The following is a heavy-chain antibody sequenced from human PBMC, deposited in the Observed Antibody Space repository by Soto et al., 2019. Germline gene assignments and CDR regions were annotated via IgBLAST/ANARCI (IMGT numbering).Heavy chain of an antibody. CDR2: TYFRSKWYN. V-gene: IGHV6-1*01. CDR3: AKGDNLGPKTGYAFGP. D-gene: IGHD5-12*01. CDR1: GDSVSSNSAA. Sequence: PSQTLSLTCAISGDSVSSNSAAWNWIRQSPSRGLEWLGRTYFRSKWYNDYAVSVKSRIIINPDTSNNQFSLQLNSVTPEDTAVYFFAKGDNLGPKTGYAFGPWGQGIMVTVSS. J-gene: IGHJ5*02.